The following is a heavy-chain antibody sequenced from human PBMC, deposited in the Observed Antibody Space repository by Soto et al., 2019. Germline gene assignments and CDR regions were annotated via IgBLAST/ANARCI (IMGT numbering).Heavy chain of an antibody. Sequence: GGSLRLSCTASGFTFGMYWMHWVRQVPGKGPEWVSRISDDGSRADYADSVKGRFTISRDNAKNTLYLEMHVLRADDTAVYYCTRGPRPSSVGTGAFWGQGTPVTVSS. CDR3: TRGPRPSSVGTGAF. CDR2: ISDDGSRA. J-gene: IGHJ4*02. V-gene: IGHV3-74*01. CDR1: GFTFGMYW. D-gene: IGHD3-10*01.